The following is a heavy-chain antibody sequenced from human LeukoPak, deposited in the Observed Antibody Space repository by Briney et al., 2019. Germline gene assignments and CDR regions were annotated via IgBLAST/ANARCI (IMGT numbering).Heavy chain of an antibody. CDR1: GFTFSSSG. J-gene: IGHJ4*02. V-gene: IGHV3-30*18. CDR3: AKSDYDSSGYYDY. Sequence: GGSLRLSCAASGFTFSSSGMHWVRQAPGKGLEWVAVISYDGSNKYYADSVKGRFTISRDNSKNTLYLQMNSLRAEDTAVYYCAKSDYDSSGYYDYWGQGTLVTVSS. D-gene: IGHD3-22*01. CDR2: ISYDGSNK.